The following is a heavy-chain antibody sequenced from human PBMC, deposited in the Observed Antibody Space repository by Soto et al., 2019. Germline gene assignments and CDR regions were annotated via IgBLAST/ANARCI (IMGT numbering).Heavy chain of an antibody. CDR2: ISGYNGKT. CDR1: GYTFTSYG. V-gene: IGHV1-18*01. CDR3: AREGDVPYYYYGMDV. J-gene: IGHJ6*02. D-gene: IGHD2-21*02. Sequence: QVQLVQSGGEVRKPGASVTVSCKASGYTFTSYGISWVRQAPGQGLEWMGWISGYNGKTNYAQKVQDRVTMTTDTSTSKVYLELRSLRFDDTAVYYCAREGDVPYYYYGMDVWGQGTTVTVSS.